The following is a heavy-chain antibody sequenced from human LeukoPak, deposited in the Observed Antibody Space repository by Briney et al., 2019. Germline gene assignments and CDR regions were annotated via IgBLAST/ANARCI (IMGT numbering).Heavy chain of an antibody. CDR1: GFAFSIYA. D-gene: IGHD3-22*01. V-gene: IGHV3-23*01. CDR3: AKDRPNYYDSSGHYYRRNGDY. Sequence: GGSLRLSCAASGFAFSIYAMSWVRQAPGKGLEWVSSITSSGTGTFYADSVKGRFTISRDNSENTLYLQMNSLRAEDTAVYYCAKDRPNYYDSSGHYYRRNGDYWGQGTLVTVPS. CDR2: ITSSGTGT. J-gene: IGHJ4*02.